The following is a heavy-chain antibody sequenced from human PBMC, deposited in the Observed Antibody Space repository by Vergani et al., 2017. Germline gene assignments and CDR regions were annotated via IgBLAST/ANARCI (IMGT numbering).Heavy chain of an antibody. CDR2: IYPGDSDT. D-gene: IGHD2-2*03. V-gene: IGHV5-51*01. CDR3: AREAGYCSSTSCQTFGGWYGLAY. J-gene: IGHJ4*02. Sequence: EVQLVQSGAEVKKPGESLKISCKGSGYSFTSYWIGWVRQMPGKGLEWMGIIYPGDSDTRYSPSFQGQVTISADKSISTAYLQWSSLKASDTAMYYCAREAGYCSSTSCQTFGGWYGLAYWGQGTLVTVSS. CDR1: GYSFTSYW.